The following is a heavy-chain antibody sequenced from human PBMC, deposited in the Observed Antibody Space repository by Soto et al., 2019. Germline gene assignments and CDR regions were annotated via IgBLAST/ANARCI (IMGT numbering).Heavy chain of an antibody. Sequence: SLRLSCAAPGFTFTTYAMHWVRQAPGKGLEWVAVIWHDGGNIYYAASVKGRFIISRDTSENTVYLQMNSLRAEDTALYYCARDLGYYSYGMDVWGQGTTVTVS. CDR1: GFTFTTYA. V-gene: IGHV3-33*01. CDR3: ARDLGYYSYGMDV. CDR2: IWHDGGNI. J-gene: IGHJ6*02.